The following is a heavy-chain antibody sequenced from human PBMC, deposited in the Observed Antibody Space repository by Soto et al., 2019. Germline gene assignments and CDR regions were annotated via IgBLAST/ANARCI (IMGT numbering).Heavy chain of an antibody. Sequence: PGGSLRLSCAASGFTFSTYSMNWVRQAPGKGLEWVSYISSSSSTIFYTDSVKGRFTVSRDNAKNTLYLQMNSLRAEDTAVYYCVRGDKGGFDLWGQDTTVTVSS. CDR1: GFTFSTYS. D-gene: IGHD2-21*02. CDR3: VRGDKGGFDL. V-gene: IGHV3-48*01. CDR2: ISSSSSTI. J-gene: IGHJ3*01.